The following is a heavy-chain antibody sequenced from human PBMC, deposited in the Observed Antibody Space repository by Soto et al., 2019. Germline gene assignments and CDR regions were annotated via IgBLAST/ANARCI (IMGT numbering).Heavy chain of an antibody. V-gene: IGHV3-30*18. CDR1: GFTFSSYG. CDR3: AKERVPAAILWWFDP. D-gene: IGHD2-2*02. J-gene: IGHJ5*02. Sequence: PGGSLRLSCAASGFTFSSYGMHWVRQAPGKGLEWVAVISYDGSNKYYADSVKGRFTISRDNSKNALYLQMNSLRAEDTAVYYCAKERVPAAILWWFDPWGQGTLVTVS. CDR2: ISYDGSNK.